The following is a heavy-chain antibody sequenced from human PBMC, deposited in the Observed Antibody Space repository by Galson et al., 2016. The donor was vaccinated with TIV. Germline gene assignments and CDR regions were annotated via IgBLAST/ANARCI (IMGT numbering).Heavy chain of an antibody. CDR1: GDSVSSTSAA. CDR3: ARGAPSVSGVIMTLDY. CDR2: TYYRSTWYN. D-gene: IGHD3-3*01. V-gene: IGHV6-1*01. Sequence: CAISGDSVSSTSAAWNWIRQSPSRGLEWLGRTYYRSTWYNDYAASLKRRITINPDTSKNQFSLQLTSVTPEDAAVYYCARGAPSVSGVIMTLDYWGQGTLVTVSS. J-gene: IGHJ4*02.